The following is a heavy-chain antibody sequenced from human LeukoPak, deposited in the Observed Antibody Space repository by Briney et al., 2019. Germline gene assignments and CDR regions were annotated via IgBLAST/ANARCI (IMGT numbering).Heavy chain of an antibody. CDR1: GFTFSSYA. D-gene: IGHD1-14*01. CDR3: AKGLTGYGRTDYFDY. J-gene: IGHJ4*02. Sequence: PGGSLRLSCAASGFTFSSYAMSWVRQAPGKGLEWVSAISGSGGSTYYADSVKGRFTISRDNSKNTLYLQMNSLRAEDTAVYYCAKGLTGYGRTDYFDYWGQGTLVTVSS. V-gene: IGHV3-23*01. CDR2: ISGSGGST.